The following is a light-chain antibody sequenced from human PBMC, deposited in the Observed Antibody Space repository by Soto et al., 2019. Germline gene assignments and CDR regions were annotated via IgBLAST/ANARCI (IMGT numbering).Light chain of an antibody. CDR2: EVS. Sequence: QSALTQPASVSGAPGQSSTISCTGTSSDVGAYDYVSWYQQHPDKAPKLMIYEVSYRPSGVSNRFSGSKSVNTATLTISGLQAEDEADYYCSSYTTSSTWVFGTGTKSPS. V-gene: IGLV2-14*03. J-gene: IGLJ1*01. CDR3: SSYTTSSTWV. CDR1: SSDVGAYDY.